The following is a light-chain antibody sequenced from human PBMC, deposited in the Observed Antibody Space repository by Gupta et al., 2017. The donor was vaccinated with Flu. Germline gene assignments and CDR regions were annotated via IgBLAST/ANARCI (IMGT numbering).Light chain of an antibody. J-gene: IGKJ3*01. CDR2: AAS. V-gene: IGKV2-28*01. CDR1: NCLARSDSNNY. Sequence: SCRTSNCLARSDSNNYLAWFQQKPGESPQPLIHAASSRHSGVPERFTGSGSATDFTLNVSRVQAEDVGTYYCIQYLRFPRTFGGGTKVDI. CDR3: IQYLRFPRT.